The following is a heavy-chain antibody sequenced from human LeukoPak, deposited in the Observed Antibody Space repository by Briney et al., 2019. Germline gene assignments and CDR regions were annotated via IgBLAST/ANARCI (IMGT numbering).Heavy chain of an antibody. J-gene: IGHJ5*02. CDR3: ARSSPTTVVVPAAINWFDP. D-gene: IGHD2-2*01. CDR2: IIPIFGTA. Sequence: SVKVSCKASGGTFSSYAISWVRQAPGQGLEWMGGIIPIFGTANYAQKFQGRVTITADKSTSTAYMELSSLRSEDTAVYYCARSSPTTVVVPAAINWFDPWGQGTLVTVSS. CDR1: GGTFSSYA. V-gene: IGHV1-69*06.